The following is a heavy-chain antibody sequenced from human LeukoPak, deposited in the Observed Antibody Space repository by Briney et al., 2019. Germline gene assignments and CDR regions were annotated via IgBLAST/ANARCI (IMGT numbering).Heavy chain of an antibody. CDR1: GFTFSSYA. D-gene: IGHD3-3*01. Sequence: PGGSLRLSCAASGFTFSSYAMSWVRQAPGKGLEWVSAISGSGGSTYYADSVKGRFTISRDNSKNTLYLQMNSLRAEDTAVYYCARAGLWYDFWSGYYTEVGYFDYWGQGTLVTVSS. CDR2: ISGSGGST. V-gene: IGHV3-23*01. CDR3: ARAGLWYDFWSGYYTEVGYFDY. J-gene: IGHJ4*02.